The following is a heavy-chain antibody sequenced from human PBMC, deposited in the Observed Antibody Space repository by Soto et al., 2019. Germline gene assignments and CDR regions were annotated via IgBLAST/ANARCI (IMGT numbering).Heavy chain of an antibody. Sequence: PGGSLRLSCAASEFTFSSYWMHWVRQAPGKGLMWVSRINSDGSGTSYADSVKGRFTISRDNAKNTLYLQMNSLRVEDTAVYYCARGWVNYGSGSYDVWGQGTTVTVSS. V-gene: IGHV3-74*01. CDR2: INSDGSGT. J-gene: IGHJ6*02. CDR1: EFTFSSYW. D-gene: IGHD3-10*01. CDR3: ARGWVNYGSGSYDV.